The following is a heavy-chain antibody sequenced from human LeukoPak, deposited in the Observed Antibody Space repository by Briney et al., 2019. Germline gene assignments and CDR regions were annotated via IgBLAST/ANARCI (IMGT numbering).Heavy chain of an antibody. CDR2: IKQDGREQ. CDR1: GFPFSNYW. Sequence: LPGGSLLLSCAASGFPFSNYWMSGVRPPPGKRRGWVANIKQDGREQYYVDSVKGRFTIYRDNAKNSLYLQMNSLRAEDTAVYYCARGPTYSSSWYHPEWAFDIWGQGTMVTVSS. J-gene: IGHJ3*02. CDR3: ARGPTYSSSWYHPEWAFDI. D-gene: IGHD6-13*01. V-gene: IGHV3-7*01.